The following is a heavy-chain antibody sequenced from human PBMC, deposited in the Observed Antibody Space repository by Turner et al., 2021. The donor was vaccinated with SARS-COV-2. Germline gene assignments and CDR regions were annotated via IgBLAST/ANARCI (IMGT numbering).Heavy chain of an antibody. CDR1: GSDYY. V-gene: IGHV1-2*02. D-gene: IGHD3-22*01. CDR3: AELSGYYDY. Sequence: QVQLVQSGAEVKKPGASVKVSCKASGSDYYVHWVRQAPGQGLEWMGWINPLSGDTSYARKIRGRVTITWDTSTTTAYMELSRLRSDDTAVHYCAELSGYYDYWGQGTLVTVSS. J-gene: IGHJ4*02. CDR2: INPLSGDT.